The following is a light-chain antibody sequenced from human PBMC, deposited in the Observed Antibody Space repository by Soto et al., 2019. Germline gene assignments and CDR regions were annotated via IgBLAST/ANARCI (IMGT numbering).Light chain of an antibody. CDR3: SSYGGSNNVL. Sequence: QSALTQPPSASGSPGQSVTISCTGTNSDVGGYNYVSWYQQHPGKAPKLMIYDVTKRPSGVPDRFSGAKSGNTASLTVSGLQAEDEADYYCSSYGGSNNVLFGGGTKLTVL. CDR2: DVT. J-gene: IGLJ2*01. CDR1: NSDVGGYNY. V-gene: IGLV2-8*01.